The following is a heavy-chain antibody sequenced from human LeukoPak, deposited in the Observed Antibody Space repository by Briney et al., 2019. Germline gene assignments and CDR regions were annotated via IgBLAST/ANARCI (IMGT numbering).Heavy chain of an antibody. V-gene: IGHV4-30-4*08. CDR3: ARKRGTELDY. CDR2: IYYSGST. CDR1: GYSISSGYY. Sequence: TLSLTCAVSGYSISSGYYWSWIRQPPGTGLEWIGYIYYSGSTYYNPSLKSRVTISVDTSKNQFSLKLSSVTAADTAVYYCARKRGTELDYWGQGTLVTVSS. D-gene: IGHD3-16*01. J-gene: IGHJ4*02.